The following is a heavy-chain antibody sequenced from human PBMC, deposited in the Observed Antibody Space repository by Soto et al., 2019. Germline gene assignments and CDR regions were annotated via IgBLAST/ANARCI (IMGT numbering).Heavy chain of an antibody. D-gene: IGHD5-12*01. CDR2: MNPNTGKT. CDR3: ARGLLYRPFLSENYYYYKMDV. V-gene: IGHV1-8*01. CDR1: GYTFTSFD. Sequence: QVQLVQSGAEVKKPGASVKVSCKASGYTFTSFDVNWVRQAAGQGLEWMGSMNPNTGKTEYGQNFQGRVTMTRNTSISTAYMELSSLRSGDTAVYYCARGLLYRPFLSENYYYYKMDVWGKGTTFTVSS. J-gene: IGHJ6*03.